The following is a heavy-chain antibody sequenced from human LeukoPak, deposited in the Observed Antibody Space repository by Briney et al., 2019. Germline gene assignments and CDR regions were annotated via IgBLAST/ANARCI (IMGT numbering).Heavy chain of an antibody. CDR1: VATFTNYA. J-gene: IGHJ6*03. Sequence: SVTLSRTASVATFTNYAISWERRAPGHGLEWRGAIIPISGTTNYAQRLQGRVTLTMDDSATTAFMEMSSLRSEDTAVYYCASRFTARQLVPADYYHMDVWGKGTTVFVSS. D-gene: IGHD6-13*01. CDR2: IIPISGTT. CDR3: ASRFTARQLVPADYYHMDV. V-gene: IGHV1-69*05.